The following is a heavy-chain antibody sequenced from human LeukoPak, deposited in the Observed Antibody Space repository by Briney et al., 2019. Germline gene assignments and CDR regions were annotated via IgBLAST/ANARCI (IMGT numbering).Heavy chain of an antibody. CDR1: GFAFGNYA. J-gene: IGHJ4*02. CDR3: AKISTVTANFDH. Sequence: GGSLRLSCAASGFAFGNYAMGWVRQAPGKGLEWASSIDSSGSYTLSADSVKGRFTISRDNSEHTVYLQMNSLRAEDTAVYSCAKISTVTANFDHWGQGTLVTVSS. CDR2: IDSSGSYT. D-gene: IGHD4-17*01. V-gene: IGHV3-23*01.